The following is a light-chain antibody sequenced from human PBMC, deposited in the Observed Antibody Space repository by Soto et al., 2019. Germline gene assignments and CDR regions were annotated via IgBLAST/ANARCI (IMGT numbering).Light chain of an antibody. CDR2: DVS. CDR3: SSYRSSSPVV. V-gene: IGLV2-14*01. J-gene: IGLJ2*01. CDR1: SSDVGGYNF. Sequence: QCALTQPASVSGSPGQSITISCTGSSSDVGGYNFVSWYQQHPGKAPKLMIYDVSNRPSGVSNRFSGSKSGNTASLTISGLQAEDEADYYGSSYRSSSPVVFGGRTKLTVL.